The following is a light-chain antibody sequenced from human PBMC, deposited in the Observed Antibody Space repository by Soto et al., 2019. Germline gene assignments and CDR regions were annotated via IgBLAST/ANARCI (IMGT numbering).Light chain of an antibody. CDR3: QQRTYRPPWT. CDR2: DAS. CDR1: QSIGLA. J-gene: IGKJ1*01. V-gene: IGKV3-11*01. Sequence: DILLTQSPATLSFSPRDRATLYCTASQSIGLAIAWYQHKPGQAPRLLIFDASQRATGIPARFRGSGSGTDFTLSISSLEPEDFAVYYCQQRTYRPPWTVGQGTVVDIK.